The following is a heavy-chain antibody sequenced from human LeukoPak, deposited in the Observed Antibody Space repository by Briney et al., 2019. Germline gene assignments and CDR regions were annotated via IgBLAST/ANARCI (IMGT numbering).Heavy chain of an antibody. Sequence: GGSLRLSCAASGFTFSSYSMNWVRQAPGKGLDWVSIIYSGGSTYYADPVKGRFTISRDNSKNTLYLQMNSLRAEDTAVYYCARGGYSSGWSVWGQGTLVTVSS. J-gene: IGHJ4*02. CDR1: GFTFSSYS. D-gene: IGHD6-13*01. V-gene: IGHV3-66*01. CDR3: ARGGYSSGWSV. CDR2: IYSGGST.